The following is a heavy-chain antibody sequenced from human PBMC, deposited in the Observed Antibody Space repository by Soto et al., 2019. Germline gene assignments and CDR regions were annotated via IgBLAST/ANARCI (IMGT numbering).Heavy chain of an antibody. Sequence: EVQLVESGGGLVKPGGSLRLSCAASGFRFSTYSMNWVRQAPGKGLEWVASISTTNSYIYYADSVRGRFTISRDNAKNSLFLQMNSRRAEDTAVYYCTRDTVPDSSGYFPFDYWGQGTLVTVSS. CDR3: TRDTVPDSSGYFPFDY. J-gene: IGHJ4*02. CDR2: ISTTNSYI. V-gene: IGHV3-21*01. CDR1: GFRFSTYS. D-gene: IGHD3-22*01.